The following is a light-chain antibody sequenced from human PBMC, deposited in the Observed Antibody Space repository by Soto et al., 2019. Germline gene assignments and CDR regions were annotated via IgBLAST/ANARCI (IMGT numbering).Light chain of an antibody. J-gene: IGKJ1*01. V-gene: IGKV3-20*01. CDR3: QQYGSSGT. CDR1: QSLSSGY. Sequence: EIVLTQSPGTLSLSPGERVTLSCRASQSLSSGYLAWYQQKPGQAPRLLIYGASNGATGIPDRFSGSGSGTDFTLTISRLEPEDFADYYCQQYGSSGTFGQGTKVDIK. CDR2: GAS.